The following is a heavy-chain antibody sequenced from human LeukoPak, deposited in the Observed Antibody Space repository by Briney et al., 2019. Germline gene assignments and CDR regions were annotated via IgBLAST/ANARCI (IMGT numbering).Heavy chain of an antibody. V-gene: IGHV3-23*01. CDR3: ANPPRHYYDSSGFNDAFDI. D-gene: IGHD3-22*01. CDR2: ISGSGGST. Sequence: GGSLRLSCAASGFTFSSYAMSWVRQAPGKGLEWVSAISGSGGSTYYADSVKGRFTISRDNSKNTLYLQMNSLRAEDTAVYYCANPPRHYYDSSGFNDAFDIWGQGTMVTVSS. CDR1: GFTFSSYA. J-gene: IGHJ3*02.